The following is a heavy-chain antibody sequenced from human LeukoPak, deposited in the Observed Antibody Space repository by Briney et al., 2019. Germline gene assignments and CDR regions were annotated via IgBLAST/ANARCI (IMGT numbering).Heavy chain of an antibody. CDR2: IYPGDSDT. Sequence: GESLKISCKGSGYSFTSYWIGWVRQMPGKGLEWVGIIYPGDSDTRYSPSFPGQVTISADKSIRTAYLQWSSLKASDTAMYYCARRAYCAGDCYFDYWGQGTLVTVSS. J-gene: IGHJ4*02. CDR1: GYSFTSYW. CDR3: ARRAYCAGDCYFDY. D-gene: IGHD2-21*02. V-gene: IGHV5-51*01.